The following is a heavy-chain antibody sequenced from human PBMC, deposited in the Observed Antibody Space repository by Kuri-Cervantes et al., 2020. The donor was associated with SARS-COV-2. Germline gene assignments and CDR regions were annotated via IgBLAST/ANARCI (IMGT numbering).Heavy chain of an antibody. J-gene: IGHJ4*02. CDR3: AREGYYYGSGNDY. CDR2: IWYDGGNK. Sequence: GESLKISCAASGFTFSSYGMHWVRQAPGKGLEWVAVIWYDGGNKYYADSVKGRFTISRDNSKNTLYLQMNSLRAEDTAVYYCAREGYYYGSGNDYWGQGTLVTVSS. CDR1: GFTFSSYG. D-gene: IGHD3-10*01. V-gene: IGHV3-33*01.